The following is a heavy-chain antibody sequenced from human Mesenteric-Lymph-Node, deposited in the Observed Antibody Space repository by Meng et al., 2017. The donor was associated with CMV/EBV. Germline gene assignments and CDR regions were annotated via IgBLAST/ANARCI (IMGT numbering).Heavy chain of an antibody. J-gene: IGHJ6*02. CDR1: GFTFDDYT. V-gene: IGHV3-43*01. CDR3: ARERMATVTDYYYYGMDV. D-gene: IGHD4-11*01. CDR2: ISWDGDST. Sequence: GESLKISCAASGFTFDDYTMHWVRQAPGEGLEWVSLISWDGDSTYYADSVEGRFTISRDNAKNTLYLQMNSLRAEDTAVYYCARERMATVTDYYYYGMDVWGQGTTVTVSS.